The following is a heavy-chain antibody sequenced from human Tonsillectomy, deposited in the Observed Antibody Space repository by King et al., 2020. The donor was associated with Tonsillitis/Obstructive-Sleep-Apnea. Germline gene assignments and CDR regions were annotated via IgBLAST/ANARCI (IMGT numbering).Heavy chain of an antibody. V-gene: IGHV3-33*01. Sequence: VQLVESGGGVVQPGRSLRLSCAASGFTFSSYGMHWVRQAPGKGLEWVAVIWYDGSNKYYADSVKGRFTISRDNSKNTLYLQMNSLRAEVTAVYYCARVNYFYDSSGYYYEPFDYWGQGTLVTVSS. CDR1: GFTFSSYG. J-gene: IGHJ4*02. CDR2: IWYDGSNK. D-gene: IGHD3-22*01. CDR3: ARVNYFYDSSGYYYEPFDY.